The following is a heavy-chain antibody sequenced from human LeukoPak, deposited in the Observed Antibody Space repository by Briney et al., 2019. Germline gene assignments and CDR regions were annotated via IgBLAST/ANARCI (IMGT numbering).Heavy chain of an antibody. CDR2: IKGDGSHT. CDR3: VRDWDHFDFDS. V-gene: IGHV3-74*01. Sequence: GGSLRLSCAVSGFTFSNYWMPWVRQAPGKGLVWVSRIKGDGSHTVYADSVKGRFTISRDNAKNTLFLQMRSLRVEDTAVYYCVRDWDHFDFDSWGQGTLVTVSS. D-gene: IGHD1-26*01. CDR1: GFTFSNYW. J-gene: IGHJ5*01.